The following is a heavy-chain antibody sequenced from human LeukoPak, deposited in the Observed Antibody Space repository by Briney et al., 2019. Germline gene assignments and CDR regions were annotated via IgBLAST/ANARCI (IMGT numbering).Heavy chain of an antibody. CDR2: INSDGSWT. CDR1: GSYW. J-gene: IGHJ4*02. Sequence: PGGSLRLSCAASGSYWMHWVRQVPGKGLVWVSHINSDGSWTSYADSVKGRFTISKDNAKNTVYLQMSSLRAEDTAVYYCVSFYETYWGRGTLVTVSS. D-gene: IGHD2/OR15-2a*01. V-gene: IGHV3-74*01. CDR3: VSFYETY.